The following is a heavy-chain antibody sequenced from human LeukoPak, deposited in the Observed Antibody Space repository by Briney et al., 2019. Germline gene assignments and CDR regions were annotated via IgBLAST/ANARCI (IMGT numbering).Heavy chain of an antibody. CDR2: IYHSGTT. V-gene: IGHV4-59*01. J-gene: IGHJ3*02. CDR3: ARQYDGSPLQAFDI. CDR1: NSSIISYY. Sequence: SETLSLTCTVSNSSIISYYWSWIRQPPGKGLEWIGYIYHSGTTNYNPSLKSRVTMSVDTSKNQFSLKLSSVTAADTAVYYCARQYDGSPLQAFDIWGQGTMVTVSS. D-gene: IGHD3-22*01.